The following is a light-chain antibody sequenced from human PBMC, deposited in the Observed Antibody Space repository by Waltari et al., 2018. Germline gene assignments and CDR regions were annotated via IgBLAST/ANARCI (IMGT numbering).Light chain of an antibody. CDR2: GND. CDR1: SSNIGSNY. V-gene: IGLV1-47*01. CDR3: AAWDDILSGYV. Sequence: QSVLTQPPSASGTPGQRVTISCSGSSSNIGSNYVYWLQQVPGTAPRTLLYGNDPRPSGGPDRFSGSKSGTSGSLAISGLRSEDEGDYYCAAWDDILSGYVFATGTRVTVL. J-gene: IGLJ1*01.